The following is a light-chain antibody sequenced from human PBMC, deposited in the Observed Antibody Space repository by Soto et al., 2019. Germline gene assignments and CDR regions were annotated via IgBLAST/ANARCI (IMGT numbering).Light chain of an antibody. CDR3: AAWDDSLNGVV. CDR1: SSNIGSNP. V-gene: IGLV1-44*01. Sequence: QSVLTQPPSASGTPGQKVTISCSGSSSNIGSNPVQWYQQFPGTAPKLLISSNNQRPSGVPDRFSGSKSGTAASLAISGLQSEDEADYYRAAWDDSLNGVVFGGGTKVTVL. J-gene: IGLJ2*01. CDR2: SNN.